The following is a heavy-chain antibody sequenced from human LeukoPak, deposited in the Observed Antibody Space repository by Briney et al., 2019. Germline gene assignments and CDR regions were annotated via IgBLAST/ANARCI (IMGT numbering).Heavy chain of an antibody. J-gene: IGHJ4*02. Sequence: ASVKVSCKASGYTFTGYYMHWVRQAPGQGLEWMGWINPNSGGTNYAQKFQGRVTMTRGTSISTAYMELSRLRSDDTAVYYCARYDEGTIGTLISNWGQGTLVTVSS. V-gene: IGHV1-2*02. CDR3: ARYDEGTIGTLISN. CDR2: INPNSGGT. D-gene: IGHD1-14*01. CDR1: GYTFTGYY.